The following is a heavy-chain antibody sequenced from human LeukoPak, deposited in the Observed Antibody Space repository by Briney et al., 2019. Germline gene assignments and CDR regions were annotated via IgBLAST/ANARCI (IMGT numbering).Heavy chain of an antibody. V-gene: IGHV3-33*01. J-gene: IGHJ4*02. D-gene: IGHD1-14*01. Sequence: GGSLRLSCTASGFAFRIYGMRWVRQEPGKGLEWVAFIWPGGTRSFYADSVRGRFTISRDDSNNTVYLHMSSLKAEDTALYYCVRDRNNNYFDYWGQGALLTVSS. CDR3: VRDRNNNYFDY. CDR1: GFAFRIYG. CDR2: IWPGGTRS.